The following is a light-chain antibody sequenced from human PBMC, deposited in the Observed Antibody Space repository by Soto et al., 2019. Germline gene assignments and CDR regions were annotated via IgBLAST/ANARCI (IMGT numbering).Light chain of an antibody. CDR3: QQRSNWLT. V-gene: IGKV3-11*01. CDR1: ESISTY. J-gene: IGKJ4*01. Sequence: EIVLTQSPATLSLSPGERATLSCRASESISTYLAWYQQKPGQAPRPLIYDASNRATGIPARFSGSGSGTDFTLTISSLGPEDFAVYYCQQRSNWLTFGGGTKVDIK. CDR2: DAS.